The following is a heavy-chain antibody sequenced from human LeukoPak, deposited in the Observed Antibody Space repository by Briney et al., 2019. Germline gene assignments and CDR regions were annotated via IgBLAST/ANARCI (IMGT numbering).Heavy chain of an antibody. CDR1: GFTFSSYW. CDR2: IYSGGST. CDR3: ASAATGYSSGWYTY. Sequence: GGSLRLSCAVSGFTFSSYWMNWVRQAPGKGLEWVSVIYSGGSTYYADSVKGRFTISRDNSKNTLYLQMNSLRAEDTAVYYCASAATGYSSGWYTYWGQGTLVTVSS. V-gene: IGHV3-53*01. J-gene: IGHJ4*02. D-gene: IGHD6-19*01.